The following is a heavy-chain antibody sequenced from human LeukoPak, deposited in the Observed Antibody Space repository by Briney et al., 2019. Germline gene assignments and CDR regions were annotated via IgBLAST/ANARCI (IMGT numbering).Heavy chain of an antibody. CDR1: GGSISSSSYY. J-gene: IGHJ6*03. V-gene: IGHV4-39*07. D-gene: IGHD3-22*01. Sequence: TSETLSLTCTVSGGSISSSSYYWGWIRQPPGKGLEWIGSIYYSGSTYYNPSPKSRVTISVDTSKNQFSLKLSSVTAADTAVYYCARVEVITTPFPHYYYYYYMDVWGKGTTVTISS. CDR3: ARVEVITTPFPHYYYYYYMDV. CDR2: IYYSGST.